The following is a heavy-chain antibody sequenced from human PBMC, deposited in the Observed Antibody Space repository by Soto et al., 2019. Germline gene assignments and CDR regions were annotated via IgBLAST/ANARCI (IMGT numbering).Heavy chain of an antibody. CDR2: IIPIFGKA. D-gene: IGHD2-2*01. CDR1: GYTFTSYG. V-gene: IGHV1-69*13. CDR3: ARPDIVVVPAASYYYYYGMDV. J-gene: IGHJ6*02. Sequence: GASVKVSCKASGYTFTSYGISWVRQAPGQGLEWMGGIIPIFGKANYAQKFQGRVTITADESTSTAYMELSSLRSEDTAVYYCARPDIVVVPAASYYYYYGMDVWGQGTTVTVS.